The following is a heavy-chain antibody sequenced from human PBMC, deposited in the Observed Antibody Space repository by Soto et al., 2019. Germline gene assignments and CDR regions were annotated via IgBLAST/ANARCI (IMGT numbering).Heavy chain of an antibody. CDR3: ASSLEFLEWFIMTSFAFDI. J-gene: IGHJ3*02. Sequence: ASVKVSCKVSGSTLIDLSLNWVRRAPGKGLGWMGGFDPEDGETIYAQKFQGRVTMTEDTSTDTAYMELSSLRSEDTAVYYCASSLEFLEWFIMTSFAFDIWGQGTMVTVSS. V-gene: IGHV1-24*01. D-gene: IGHD3-3*01. CDR1: GSTLIDLS. CDR2: FDPEDGET.